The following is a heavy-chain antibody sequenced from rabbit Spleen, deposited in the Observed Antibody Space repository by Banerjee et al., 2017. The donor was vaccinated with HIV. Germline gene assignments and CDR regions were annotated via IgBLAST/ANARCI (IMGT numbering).Heavy chain of an antibody. V-gene: IGHV1S40*01. CDR3: AREDRGSDGLVFRL. CDR1: GVSFSSNHY. Sequence: QSLEESGGDLVKPGASLTLTCTASGVSFSSNHYMCWVRQAPGKGLEWIACIEGGSSDKSGYASWAKGRFTISKTSSTTVTLQMTSLTAADTATYFCAREDRGSDGLVFRLWGPGTLVTVS. CDR2: IEGGSSDKS. D-gene: IGHD4-2*01. J-gene: IGHJ6*01.